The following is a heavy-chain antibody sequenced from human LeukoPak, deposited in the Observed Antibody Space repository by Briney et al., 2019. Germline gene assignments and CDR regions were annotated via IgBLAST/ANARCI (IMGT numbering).Heavy chain of an antibody. CDR3: AGDSGYGDAYY. V-gene: IGHV4-59*01. J-gene: IGHJ4*02. D-gene: IGHD4-17*01. CDR1: GGSISHYY. CDR2: VYYSGST. Sequence: SETLSLTCTVSGGSISHYYWSWIRQPPGKGLEWNGYVYYSGSTNYSPSLKSRVTISVDTSKNQFSLKLTSVTAADTAVYYCAGDSGYGDAYYWGQGALVTVSS.